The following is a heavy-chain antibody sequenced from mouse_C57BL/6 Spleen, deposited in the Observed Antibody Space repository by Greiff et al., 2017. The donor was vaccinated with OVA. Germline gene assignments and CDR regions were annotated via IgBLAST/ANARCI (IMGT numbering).Heavy chain of an antibody. CDR3: ARRALVLDY. J-gene: IGHJ2*01. V-gene: IGHV1-61*01. CDR2: IYPSDSET. Sequence: QVQLQQPGAELVRPGSSVKLSCKASGYTFTSYWMDWVKQRPGQGLEWIGNIYPSDSETHYNQKFKDKATLTVDKSSSPAYMQLSSLTSEDSAVYYCARRALVLDYWGQGTTLTVSS. CDR1: GYTFTSYW. D-gene: IGHD3-1*01.